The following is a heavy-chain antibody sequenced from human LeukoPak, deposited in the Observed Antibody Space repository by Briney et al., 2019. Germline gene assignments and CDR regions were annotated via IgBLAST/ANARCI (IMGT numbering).Heavy chain of an antibody. D-gene: IGHD3-22*01. CDR2: IWYDGSNK. CDR3: ARDRDYYDSSGYPGDY. CDR1: GFTFSSYG. Sequence: GGSLRLSCAASGFTFSSYGMHWVRQAPGKGLEWVAVIWYDGSNKYYADSVKGRFTISRGNSKSTLYLQMNSLRAEDTAVYYCARDRDYYDSSGYPGDYWGQGTLVTVSS. V-gene: IGHV3-33*01. J-gene: IGHJ4*02.